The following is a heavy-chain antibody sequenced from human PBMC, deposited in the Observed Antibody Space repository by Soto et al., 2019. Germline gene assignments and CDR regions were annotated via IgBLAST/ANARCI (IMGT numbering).Heavy chain of an antibody. V-gene: IGHV3-21*01. Sequence: GGTMRLSRAASRLYFSSYSMKCVRQAPGKGLEWVSSISSSSSYIYYADSVKGRFTISRDNAKNSLYLQMNSLRADDTAVYYCARARPGPGLGWGQGTLVTAPQ. CDR1: RLYFSSYS. CDR3: ARARPGPGLG. D-gene: IGHD3-16*01. J-gene: IGHJ4*02. CDR2: ISSSSSYI.